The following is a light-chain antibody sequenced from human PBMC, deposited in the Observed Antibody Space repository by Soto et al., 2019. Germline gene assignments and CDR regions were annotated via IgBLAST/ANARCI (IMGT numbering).Light chain of an antibody. J-gene: IGKJ2*01. CDR1: QSVSSY. CDR2: GAS. CDR3: QQYSNWPPFT. Sequence: EIVMTQSPATLSVSPGERATLSCRASQSVSSYLAWYQQKPGQAPRLLIYGASTRATGIPARFSGSGSGTEFTLTISSLQSEEFTVYYCQQYSNWPPFTFGQGTKLEIK. V-gene: IGKV3-15*01.